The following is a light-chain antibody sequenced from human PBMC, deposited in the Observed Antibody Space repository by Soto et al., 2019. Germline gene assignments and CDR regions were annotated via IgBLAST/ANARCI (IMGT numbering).Light chain of an antibody. CDR2: GAS. V-gene: IGKV3-20*01. CDR3: QQYATSPIT. CDR1: QSFSRSF. J-gene: IGKJ5*01. Sequence: EIVLTQSPGTLSLSPGEGATLSCRASQSFSRSFLAWYQQKPGQAPRLLLYGASSRTTGIPDRFSGSGSGTDFTLSITRLELEDFAVYFCQQYATSPITFGQGTRLEIK.